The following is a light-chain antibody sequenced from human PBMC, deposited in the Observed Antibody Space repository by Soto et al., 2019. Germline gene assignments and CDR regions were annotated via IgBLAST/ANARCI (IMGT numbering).Light chain of an antibody. CDR2: EVS. V-gene: IGLV2-8*01. CDR3: ISRAGSNTL. J-gene: IGLJ2*01. CDR1: SGDVGAYNY. Sequence: QSVLTQPPSASGSLGQSVTISCTGTSGDVGAYNYVSWYQQHPGRAPKFVIYEVSKRPSGVPDRFSGSKSGNTASLTVSGLQAEDEADYYCISRAGSNTLFGGGTKLTVL.